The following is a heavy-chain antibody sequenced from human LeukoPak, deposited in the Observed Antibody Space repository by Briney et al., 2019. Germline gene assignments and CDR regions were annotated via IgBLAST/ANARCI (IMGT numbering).Heavy chain of an antibody. J-gene: IGHJ4*02. V-gene: IGHV3-48*01. CDR3: ARDSIQLWPNAIDF. CDR1: GFTFSGYS. Sequence: GGSLRLSCATSGFTFSGYSMNWVRQAPGKGLEWISYISSSSINIHYGDSVKGRFTISRDNAENSLYLQTNSLRAEDTAVYYCARDSIQLWPNAIDFWGQGTLVTVSS. CDR2: ISSSSINI. D-gene: IGHD1-1*01.